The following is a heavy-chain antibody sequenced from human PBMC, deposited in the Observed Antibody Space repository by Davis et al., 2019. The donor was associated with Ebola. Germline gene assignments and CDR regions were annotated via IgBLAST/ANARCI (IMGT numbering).Heavy chain of an antibody. D-gene: IGHD5-12*01. CDR2: ISSSSSYI. CDR1: GFTFSSYS. V-gene: IGHV3-21*01. CDR3: ARDLGGIEWLLTDAFDI. Sequence: GGSLRLSCAASGFTFSSYSMNWVRQAPGKGLEWVSSISSSSSYIYYADSVKGRFTISRDNAKNSLYLQMNSLRGEDTAVYYCARDLGGIEWLLTDAFDIWGQGTVVTVSS. J-gene: IGHJ3*02.